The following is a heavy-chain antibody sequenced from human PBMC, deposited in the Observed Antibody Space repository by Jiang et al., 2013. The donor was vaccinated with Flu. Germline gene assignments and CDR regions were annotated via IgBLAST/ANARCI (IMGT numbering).Heavy chain of an antibody. Sequence: SQTLSLTCAISGDSVSTNSAAWNWVRQSPSRGLEWLGRTYYRSKWYIDHAESVKSRITINPDTSKNQFSLQLNSVTPEDTAVYYCARYYDATGGYLDYWGQGTLVTVSS. CDR3: ARYYDATGGYLDY. D-gene: IGHD4/OR15-4a*01. V-gene: IGHV6-1*01. CDR1: GDSVSTNSAA. J-gene: IGHJ4*02. CDR2: TYYRSKWYI.